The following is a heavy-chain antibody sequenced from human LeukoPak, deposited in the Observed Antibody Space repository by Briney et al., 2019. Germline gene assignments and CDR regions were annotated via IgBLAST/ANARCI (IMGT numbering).Heavy chain of an antibody. Sequence: GGSLRLSCAASGFAFSSYAMSWVRQATGKGLEWVSIIYSGGSTYYADSVKGRFTISRDNSKNTLYLQMNSLTAEDTAVYYCARWDSSGYHKYYFDYWGQGTLVTVSS. J-gene: IGHJ4*02. D-gene: IGHD3-22*01. CDR3: ARWDSSGYHKYYFDY. V-gene: IGHV3-53*01. CDR1: GFAFSSYA. CDR2: IYSGGST.